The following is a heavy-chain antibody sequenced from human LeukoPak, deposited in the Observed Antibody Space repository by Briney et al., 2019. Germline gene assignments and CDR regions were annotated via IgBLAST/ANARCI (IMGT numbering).Heavy chain of an antibody. J-gene: IGHJ2*01. D-gene: IGHD6-19*01. Sequence: GGSLRLSCAASGFTVSSNYMNWVRQAPGKGLEWVSYISSSGSTIYYADSVKGRFTISRDNAKNSLYLQMNSLRAEDTAVYYCARSSGWYYRWYFDLWGRGTLVTVSS. V-gene: IGHV3-48*03. CDR2: ISSSGSTI. CDR1: GFTVSSNY. CDR3: ARSSGWYYRWYFDL.